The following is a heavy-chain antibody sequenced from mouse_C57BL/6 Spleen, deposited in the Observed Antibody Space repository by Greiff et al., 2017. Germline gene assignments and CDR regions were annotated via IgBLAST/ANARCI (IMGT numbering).Heavy chain of an antibody. CDR2: IRPNSGST. Sequence: QVQLQQPGAELVQPGASVKLSCKASGYTFTSYWMHWVKQRPGQGLEWIGMIRPNSGSTNYNEKFKSKATLTVDKSSSTAYMQLSSLTSEDSAVYYCARNYDCDGAWFAYWGQGTLVTVSA. CDR3: ARNYDCDGAWFAY. J-gene: IGHJ3*01. D-gene: IGHD2-4*01. CDR1: GYTFTSYW. V-gene: IGHV1-64*01.